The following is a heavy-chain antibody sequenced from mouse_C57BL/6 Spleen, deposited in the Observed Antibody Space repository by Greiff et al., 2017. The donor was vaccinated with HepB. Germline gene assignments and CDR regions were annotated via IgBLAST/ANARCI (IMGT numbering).Heavy chain of an antibody. CDR3: ASPEGYPFAY. CDR2: INPSSGYT. CDR1: GYTFTSYT. J-gene: IGHJ3*01. V-gene: IGHV1-4*01. Sequence: VQLQESGAELARPSASVKMSCKASGYTFTSYTMHWVKQRPGQGLEWIGYINPSSGYTKYNQKFKDKATLTADKSSSTAYMQLSSLTSEDSAVYYCASPEGYPFAYWGQGTLVTVSA.